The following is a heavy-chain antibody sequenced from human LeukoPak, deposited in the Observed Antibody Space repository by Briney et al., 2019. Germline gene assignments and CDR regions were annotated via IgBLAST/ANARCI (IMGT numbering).Heavy chain of an antibody. CDR1: GFTSRRYV. D-gene: IGHD6-13*01. Sequence: GRSLRLSCAASGFTSRRYVMHWVRQAPGKGLERVAVISYDGSNKYYADSVKGRFTISRDNSKNTLYLQMNSLRAEDTAGYYCARDKTRWGGSSSWPFDYWGQGTLVTVSS. J-gene: IGHJ4*02. V-gene: IGHV3-30*04. CDR2: ISYDGSNK. CDR3: ARDKTRWGGSSSWPFDY.